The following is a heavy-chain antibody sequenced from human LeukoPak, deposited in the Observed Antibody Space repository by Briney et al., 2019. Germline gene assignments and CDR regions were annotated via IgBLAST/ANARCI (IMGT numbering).Heavy chain of an antibody. CDR3: AREIVSGWWDAFDI. J-gene: IGHJ3*02. Sequence: PGGSLRLSCAASGFTFSSYSMNWVRQAPGKGLEGVSYISSSSTIYYADSVKGRFTISRDNAKNSLYLQMNSLRAEDTAVYYCAREIVSGWWDAFDIWGQGTMVTVSS. D-gene: IGHD6-19*01. V-gene: IGHV3-48*01. CDR2: ISSSSTI. CDR1: GFTFSSYS.